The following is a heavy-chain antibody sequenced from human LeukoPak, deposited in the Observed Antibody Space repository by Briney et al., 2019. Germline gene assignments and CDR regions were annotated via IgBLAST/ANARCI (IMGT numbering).Heavy chain of an antibody. Sequence: GGSLRLSCAASGFTFSSHWMHWVRQAPGKGLEWVAVISYDGSNKYYADSVKGRFTISRDNSKNTLYLQMNSLRAGDTAVYYCARDGPIVGATRRNAFDIWGQGTMVTVSS. CDR3: ARDGPIVGATRRNAFDI. CDR1: GFTFSSHW. CDR2: ISYDGSNK. D-gene: IGHD1-26*01. V-gene: IGHV3-30-3*01. J-gene: IGHJ3*02.